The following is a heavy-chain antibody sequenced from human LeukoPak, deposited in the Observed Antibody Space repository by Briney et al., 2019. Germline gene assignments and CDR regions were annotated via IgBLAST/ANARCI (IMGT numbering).Heavy chain of an antibody. CDR2: MNPNSGNT. V-gene: IGHV1-8*01. CDR1: GYTFTSYD. CDR3: ARCGGDCYFDAFDI. Sequence: ASVKVFCKASGYTFTSYDINWVRQATGQGLEWMGWMNPNSGNTGYAQKFQGRVTMTRNTSISTAYMELSSLRSEDTAVYYCARCGGDCYFDAFDIWGQGTMVTVSS. J-gene: IGHJ3*02. D-gene: IGHD2-21*02.